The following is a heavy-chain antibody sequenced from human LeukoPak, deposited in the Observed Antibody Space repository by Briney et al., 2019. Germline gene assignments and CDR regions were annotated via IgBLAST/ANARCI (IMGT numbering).Heavy chain of an antibody. J-gene: IGHJ4*02. CDR1: VGSISSYY. V-gene: IGHV4-59*01. Sequence: SETLSLTCTVSVGSISSYYWSWIRQPPGKGLEWVGYIYYSWSTKYNPSLKSRVTISVDPSKNEFSLKLSAGTAADTGVYYCARGRWLEYWGQGTLVTVSS. CDR3: ARGRWLEY. CDR2: IYYSWST. D-gene: IGHD5-24*01.